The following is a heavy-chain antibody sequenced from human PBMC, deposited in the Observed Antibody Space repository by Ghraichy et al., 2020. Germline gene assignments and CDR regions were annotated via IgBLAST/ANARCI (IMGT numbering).Heavy chain of an antibody. CDR1: GGSISSSSYY. CDR2: IYYSGST. J-gene: IGHJ4*02. CDR3: ARHRGSGYPKYYFDY. V-gene: IGHV4-39*01. Sequence: SETLSLTCTVSGGSISSSSYYWGWIRQPPGKGLEWIGSIYYSGSTYYNPSLKSRVTISVDTSKNQFSLKLSSVTAADTAVYYCARHRGSGYPKYYFDYWGQGTLVTVSS. D-gene: IGHD3-22*01.